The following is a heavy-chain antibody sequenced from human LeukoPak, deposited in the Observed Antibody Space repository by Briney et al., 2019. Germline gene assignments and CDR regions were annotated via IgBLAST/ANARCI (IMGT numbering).Heavy chain of an antibody. V-gene: IGHV1-2*02. D-gene: IGHD1-20*01. Sequence: ASVKVSCKASGYNFTGYYIHWVRQAPGQGLEWMGWINPNNGGTSYAQKFQGRVTMTKDTSISTAYVELSRLRSDDTAVYYCARCGISGTWRGWFDPWGQGTLVTVS. J-gene: IGHJ5*02. CDR3: ARCGISGTWRGWFDP. CDR1: GYNFTGYY. CDR2: INPNNGGT.